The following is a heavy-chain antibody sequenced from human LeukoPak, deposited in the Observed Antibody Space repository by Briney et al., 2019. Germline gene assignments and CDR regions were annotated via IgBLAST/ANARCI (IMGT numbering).Heavy chain of an antibody. V-gene: IGHV4-39*01. CDR3: ARIVKGIDFSPYFDY. J-gene: IGHJ4*02. CDR2: IYYSGST. CDR1: GGSISSSSYY. Sequence: SETLSLTCTVPGGSISSSSYYWGWIRQPPGKGLEWIGSIYYSGSTYYNPSLKSRVTISVDTSKNQFSLKLSSVTAADTAVYYCARIVKGIDFSPYFDYWGQGTLVTVSS. D-gene: IGHD3/OR15-3a*01.